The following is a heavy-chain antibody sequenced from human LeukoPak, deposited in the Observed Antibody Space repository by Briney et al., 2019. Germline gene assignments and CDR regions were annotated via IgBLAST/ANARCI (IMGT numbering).Heavy chain of an antibody. V-gene: IGHV3-21*01. J-gene: IGHJ3*02. CDR3: ARGSPGMLTTLDI. D-gene: IGHD3-9*01. Sequence: GGSLRLSCAASGFTLSSYWMTWVRQAPGKGLEWVSSISSSSSYIYYADSVKGRFTISRDNAKNSLYLQMNSLRAEDTAVYYCARGSPGMLTTLDIWGQGTMVTVSS. CDR1: GFTLSSYW. CDR2: ISSSSSYI.